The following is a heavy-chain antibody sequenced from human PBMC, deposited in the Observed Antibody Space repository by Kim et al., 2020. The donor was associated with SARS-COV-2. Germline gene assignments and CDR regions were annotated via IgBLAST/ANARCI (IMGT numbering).Heavy chain of an antibody. CDR1: GGSFSGYY. D-gene: IGHD3-9*01. Sequence: SETLSLTCAVYGGSFSGYYWSWIRQPPGKGLEWIGEINHSGSTNYNPSLKSRVTISVDTSKNQFSLKLSSVTAADTAVYYCARGLVEERYFDWLCDRWG. V-gene: IGHV4-34*01. J-gene: IGHJ2*01. CDR3: ARGLVEERYFDWLCDR. CDR2: INHSGST.